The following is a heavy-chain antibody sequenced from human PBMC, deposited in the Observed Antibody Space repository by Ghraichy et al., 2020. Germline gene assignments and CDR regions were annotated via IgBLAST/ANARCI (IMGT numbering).Heavy chain of an antibody. V-gene: IGHV4-34*01. D-gene: IGHD3-3*01. Sequence: SQTLSLTCAVYGGSFSGYYWSWIRQPPGKGLEWIGEINHSGSTNYNPSLKSRVTISVDTSKNEFSLKLSSVTAADTAVYCCARGFTESLFDYDFWSGYNWFDPWGQGTLVTVSS. CDR3: ARGFTESLFDYDFWSGYNWFDP. CDR2: INHSGST. CDR1: GGSFSGYY. J-gene: IGHJ5*02.